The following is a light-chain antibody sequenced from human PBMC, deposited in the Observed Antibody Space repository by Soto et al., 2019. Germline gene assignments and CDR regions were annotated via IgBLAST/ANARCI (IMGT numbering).Light chain of an antibody. J-gene: IGLJ1*01. Sequence: QSVLTQPPSASGTPGQRVTISCSGSSSNIGSNTVNWYQQLPGTAPKLLIYSNNQRPSGVPDRFSGSKSGTSASLAISGLQSEDEADYYCAAWDDRMNGYVFGNGTKVTVL. CDR1: SSNIGSNT. CDR3: AAWDDRMNGYV. V-gene: IGLV1-44*01. CDR2: SNN.